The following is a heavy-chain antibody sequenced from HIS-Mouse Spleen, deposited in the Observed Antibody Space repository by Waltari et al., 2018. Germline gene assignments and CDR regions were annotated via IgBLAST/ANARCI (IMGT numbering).Heavy chain of an antibody. CDR2: IYYSGGT. CDR1: GGSISSSSYY. Sequence: QLQLQESGPGLVKPSETLSLTCTVSGGSISSSSYYWGWIRQPPGKGLEWIGSIYYSGGTYYNPSLKSRFTISVDTSKNQFSRKLSSVTAADTAVYYCAREIPYSSSWYDWYFDLWGRGTLVTVSS. J-gene: IGHJ2*01. CDR3: AREIPYSSSWYDWYFDL. D-gene: IGHD6-13*01. V-gene: IGHV4-39*07.